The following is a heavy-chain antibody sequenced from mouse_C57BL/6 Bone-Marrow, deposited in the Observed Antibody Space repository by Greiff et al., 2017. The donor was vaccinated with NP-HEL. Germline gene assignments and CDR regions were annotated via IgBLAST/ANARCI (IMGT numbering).Heavy chain of an antibody. CDR1: GFTFSDYG. D-gene: IGHD2-12*01. J-gene: IGHJ4*01. CDR3: ARRYRGLYYYAMDY. Sequence: DVHLVESGGGLVKPGGSLKLSCAASGFTFSDYGMHWVRQAPEMGLEWVAYISSGSSTIYYADTVKGRFTISRDNAKNTLFLQMTSLRSEDTAMYYCARRYRGLYYYAMDYWGQGTSVTVSS. CDR2: ISSGSSTI. V-gene: IGHV5-17*01.